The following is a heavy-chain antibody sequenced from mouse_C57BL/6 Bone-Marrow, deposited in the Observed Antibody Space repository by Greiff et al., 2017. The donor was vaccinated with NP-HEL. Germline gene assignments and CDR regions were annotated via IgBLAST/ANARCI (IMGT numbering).Heavy chain of an antibody. V-gene: IGHV1-63*01. CDR3: ARWYYYGFYFDY. CDR2: IYPGGGYT. D-gene: IGHD1-1*01. J-gene: IGHJ2*01. CDR1: GYTFTNYW. Sequence: VQLVESGAELVRPGTSVKMSCKASGYTFTNYWIGWAKQRPGHGLEWIGDIYPGGGYTNYNEKFKGKATLTADKSSSTAYMQFSSLTSEDSAIYYCARWYYYGFYFDYWGQGTTLTVSS.